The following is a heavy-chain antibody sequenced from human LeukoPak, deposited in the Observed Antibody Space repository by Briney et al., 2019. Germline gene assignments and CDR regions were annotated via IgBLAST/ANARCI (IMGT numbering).Heavy chain of an antibody. CDR2: IWLDGSKK. J-gene: IGHJ6*03. D-gene: IGHD4-17*01. CDR1: GFTFSSFG. Sequence: PGWSLRLSCVASGFTFSSFGMYWVRQAPGKGLEWVAFIWLDGSKKYYADSVKGRFTISRDNSKNTLYLQMNSLRPEDTAVYYCAKDKNDHGDYYYMDVWGKGTTVTVSS. CDR3: AKDKNDHGDYYYMDV. V-gene: IGHV3-30*02.